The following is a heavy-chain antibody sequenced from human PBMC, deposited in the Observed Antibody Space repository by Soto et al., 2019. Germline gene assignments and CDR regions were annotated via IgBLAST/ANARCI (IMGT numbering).Heavy chain of an antibody. CDR1: GFTFSSYA. J-gene: IGHJ4*02. Sequence: QVQLVESGGGVVQPGRSLRLSCAASGFTFSSYAMHWVRQAPGKGLEWVAVISYDGSNKYYADSVKGRFTISRDNSKNTLYMQMNSLRAEDTDVYYCARSNPWIQLWYYFDYWGQGTLVTVSS. V-gene: IGHV3-30-3*01. CDR3: ARSNPWIQLWYYFDY. D-gene: IGHD5-18*01. CDR2: ISYDGSNK.